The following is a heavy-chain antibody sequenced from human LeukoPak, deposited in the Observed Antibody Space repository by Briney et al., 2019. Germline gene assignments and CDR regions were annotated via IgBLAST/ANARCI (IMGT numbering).Heavy chain of an antibody. CDR2: ISYDGSNK. Sequence: GGSLRLSCAASGFTFSSYGMHWVRQAPGKGLEWVAVISYDGSNKYYADSVKGRFTISRDNSKNTLYLQMNSLRAEDTAVYYCAKDHDFWSGYSDYWGQGTLVTVSS. D-gene: IGHD3-3*01. CDR3: AKDHDFWSGYSDY. CDR1: GFTFSSYG. J-gene: IGHJ4*02. V-gene: IGHV3-30*18.